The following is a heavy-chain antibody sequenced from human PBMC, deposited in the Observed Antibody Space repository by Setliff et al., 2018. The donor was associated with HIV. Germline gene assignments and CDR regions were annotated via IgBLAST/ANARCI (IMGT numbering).Heavy chain of an antibody. CDR3: ARASEWLPFDY. Sequence: GGSLRLSCGASGFSFSSYSMNWVRQAPGKGLEWVSYISPSSTIIYYPDSVKGRFTTSRDNARNSLYLEMNSLRADDTAVYYCARASEWLPFDYWGQGTLVTVSS. CDR1: GFSFSSYS. CDR2: ISPSSTII. J-gene: IGHJ4*02. D-gene: IGHD6-19*01. V-gene: IGHV3-48*01.